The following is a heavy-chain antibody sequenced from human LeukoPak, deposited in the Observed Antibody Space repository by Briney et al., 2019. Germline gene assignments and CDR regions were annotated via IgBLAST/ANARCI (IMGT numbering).Heavy chain of an antibody. CDR1: GFTFDDYA. V-gene: IGHV3-9*01. Sequence: GRSLRLSCAASGFTFDDYAMHWVRQGPGKGLEWVSGISWNSGSIGYADSVKGRFTISRDNAKNSLYLQLNSLRAEDTAVYYCARVLHKRNYDSSDYYGSWGQGTLVTVSS. CDR2: ISWNSGSI. J-gene: IGHJ5*02. CDR3: ARVLHKRNYDSSDYYGS. D-gene: IGHD3-22*01.